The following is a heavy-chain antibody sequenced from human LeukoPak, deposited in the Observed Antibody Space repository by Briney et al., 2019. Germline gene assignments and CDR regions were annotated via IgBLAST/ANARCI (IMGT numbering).Heavy chain of an antibody. V-gene: IGHV1-46*01. CDR3: ARDASYYYDSSGYYFGY. Sequence: ASVKVSCKASGYTFTSYYMHWVRQAPGQGLEWVGIINPSGGSTSYAQKFQGRVTMTRDTSTSTVYMELSSLRSEDTAVYYCARDASYYYDSSGYYFGYWGQGTLVTVSS. CDR1: GYTFTSYY. J-gene: IGHJ4*02. D-gene: IGHD3-22*01. CDR2: INPSGGST.